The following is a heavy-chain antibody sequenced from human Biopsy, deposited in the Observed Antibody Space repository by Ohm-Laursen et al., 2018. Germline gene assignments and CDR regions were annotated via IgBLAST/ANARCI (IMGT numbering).Heavy chain of an antibody. V-gene: IGHV1-2*02. CDR1: GDAFLGYY. D-gene: IGHD3-3*01. Sequence: SVKVSCKASGDAFLGYYLHWVRQDPGQGLEWMGSIYPNSGDTDFAQKFQGRVSMTRGTSVSTAYLELSSLRSDDTAIYYCARDLLEWSLPSWGQGTLVTVSS. J-gene: IGHJ4*02. CDR3: ARDLLEWSLPS. CDR2: IYPNSGDT.